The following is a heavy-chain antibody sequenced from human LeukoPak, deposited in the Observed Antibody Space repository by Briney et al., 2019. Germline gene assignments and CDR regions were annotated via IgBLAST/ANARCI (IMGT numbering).Heavy chain of an antibody. D-gene: IGHD3-16*01. CDR1: GFTFSNYA. J-gene: IGHJ6*02. Sequence: GGSLRLSCTASGFTFSNYAMTWVRQAPGKGLEWVSSISGTGGRTYSADSVKGRFTISRDNSKNTLYLQMKNLRVEHTAVYYCAKGLHGGVGYGVDVWSQGTTVSVSS. V-gene: IGHV3-23*01. CDR3: AKGLHGGVGYGVDV. CDR2: ISGTGGRT.